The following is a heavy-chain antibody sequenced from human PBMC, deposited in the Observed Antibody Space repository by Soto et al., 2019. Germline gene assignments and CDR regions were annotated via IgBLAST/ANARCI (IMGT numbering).Heavy chain of an antibody. Sequence: EVQLVESGGGLVQPGGSLRLSCAASGFTFSSYSMNWVRQAPGKGLEWVSYISSSSSTIYYADSVKGRFTISRDNAKNSLYLQMNSLRDEDTAVYYCARWRSKKRFLEWDLREADAFDIWGQGTMVTVSS. CDR2: ISSSSSTI. CDR3: ARWRSKKRFLEWDLREADAFDI. CDR1: GFTFSSYS. J-gene: IGHJ3*02. V-gene: IGHV3-48*02. D-gene: IGHD3-3*01.